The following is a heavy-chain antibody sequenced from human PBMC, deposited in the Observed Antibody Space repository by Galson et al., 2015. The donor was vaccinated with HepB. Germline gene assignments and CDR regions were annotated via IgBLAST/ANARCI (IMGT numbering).Heavy chain of an antibody. Sequence: SLRLSCAASGFTVSSNYMSWVRQAPGKGLQWVSVLYSGGSTYYADSVKGRFTISKDKSKNTLYLQMNSLRAEDTAVYYCAGDYGGTGGYWGQGTLVTVSS. V-gene: IGHV3-53*01. D-gene: IGHD4-23*01. CDR1: GFTVSSNY. CDR3: AGDYGGTGGY. CDR2: LYSGGST. J-gene: IGHJ4*02.